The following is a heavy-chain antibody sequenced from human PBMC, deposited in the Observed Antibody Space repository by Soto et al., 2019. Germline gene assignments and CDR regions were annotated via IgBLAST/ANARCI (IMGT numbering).Heavy chain of an antibody. CDR3: ARGVAAPLRYFGWSRNGGDY. CDR2: MNPNSGNT. CDR1: GYTFTSYD. J-gene: IGHJ4*02. Sequence: GASVKVSCKASGYTFTSYDINWVRQATGQGLEWMGWMNPNSGNTGYAQKFQGRVTMTRNTSISTAYMVLSSLRSEDTAVYYCARGVAAPLRYFGWSRNGGDYWGQGTLVTVSS. V-gene: IGHV1-8*01. D-gene: IGHD3-9*01.